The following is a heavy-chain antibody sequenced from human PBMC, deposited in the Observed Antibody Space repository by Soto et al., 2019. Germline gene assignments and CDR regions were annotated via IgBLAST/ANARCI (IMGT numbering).Heavy chain of an antibody. V-gene: IGHV4-4*02. Sequence: QVLLQESGPGLVQPSGTLSLSCAVSGDSISTNYFWGWVRQPPGKGLEWVGDISHSGRVNYNPSRKSRVTISIDKSKNQFSLKLNSVTAADTAVYYCARSSGWYAIDYWGQGTLVIVSS. D-gene: IGHD6-19*01. CDR1: GDSISTNYF. J-gene: IGHJ4*02. CDR3: ARSSGWYAIDY. CDR2: ISHSGRV.